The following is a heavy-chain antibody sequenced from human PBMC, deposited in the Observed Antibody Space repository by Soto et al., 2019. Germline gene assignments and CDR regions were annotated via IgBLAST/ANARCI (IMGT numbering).Heavy chain of an antibody. CDR2: IYWDDDK. Sequence: QITLKESGPTLVKPTQTLTLTCTFSGFSLETSGMGMSWIRQPPGKALEWLALIYWDDDKRYSPSLKNRLTITKDNAKNHVVLTLTNVDPVDTATYYCAHSLYHYDHSGHYTYWYFDLWGRGTLVTVSS. CDR3: AHSLYHYDHSGHYTYWYFDL. D-gene: IGHD3-22*01. J-gene: IGHJ2*01. V-gene: IGHV2-5*02. CDR1: GFSLETSGMG.